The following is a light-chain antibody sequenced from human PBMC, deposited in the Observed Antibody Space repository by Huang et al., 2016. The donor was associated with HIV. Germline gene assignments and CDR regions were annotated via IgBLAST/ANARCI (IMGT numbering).Light chain of an antibody. V-gene: IGKV3-20*01. CDR2: SAS. CDR1: QSVNNNY. Sequence: EIVLTQSPGSLSLSPGEGATLSCRASQSVNNNYLAWYQQKPGQAPRLLIFSASNRATGIPDMFCGSGSGTDFTLTIRSLEPEDFAMYYCQQYGSSPWTFGQGTKVEVK. CDR3: QQYGSSPWT. J-gene: IGKJ1*01.